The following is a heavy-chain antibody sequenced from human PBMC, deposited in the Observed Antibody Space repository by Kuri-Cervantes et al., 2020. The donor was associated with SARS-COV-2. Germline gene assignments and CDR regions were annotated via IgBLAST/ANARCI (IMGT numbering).Heavy chain of an antibody. J-gene: IGHJ4*02. V-gene: IGHV3-23*01. Sequence: GESLKISCAASGFAFSNYAMSWVRQAPGKGLEWVLGISGSGEITYYADSVKGRFTISRDNSKNTLYLQMNSLRAEDTAVYYCARAQTYDFWSGYLYWGQGTLVPVSS. CDR3: ARAQTYDFWSGYLY. D-gene: IGHD3-3*01. CDR1: GFAFSNYA. CDR2: ISGSGEIT.